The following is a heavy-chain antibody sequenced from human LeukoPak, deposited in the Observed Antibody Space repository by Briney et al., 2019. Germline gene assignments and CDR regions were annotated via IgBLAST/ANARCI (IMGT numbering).Heavy chain of an antibody. J-gene: IGHJ4*02. D-gene: IGHD1/OR15-1a*01. CDR3: ARLFAGTFDY. CDR1: GGSFSGYY. V-gene: IGHV4-34*01. Sequence: PSETLSLTCAVYGGSFSGYYWSWIRQPPGQRLEWIGEINHSGSINMTPSLKSRVTISGDTSNNQSSLKLSSVTAADTAVYYCARLFAGTFDYWGQGTLVTVSS. CDR2: INHSGSI.